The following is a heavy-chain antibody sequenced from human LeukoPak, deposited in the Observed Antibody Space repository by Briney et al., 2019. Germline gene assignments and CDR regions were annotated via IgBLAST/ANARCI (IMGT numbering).Heavy chain of an antibody. CDR1: GFTFSSYA. J-gene: IGHJ6*02. V-gene: IGHV3-23*01. CDR2: ISGSGGST. CDR3: AKDSSIAVAGTRDYYYYGMDV. D-gene: IGHD6-19*01. Sequence: QSGGSLRLSCAASGFTFSSYAMSWVRQAPGKGLEWVSAISGSGGSTYYADSVKGRFTISRHNSKNTLYLQMNSQRAEDTAVYYCAKDSSIAVAGTRDYYYYGMDVWGQGTTVTVSS.